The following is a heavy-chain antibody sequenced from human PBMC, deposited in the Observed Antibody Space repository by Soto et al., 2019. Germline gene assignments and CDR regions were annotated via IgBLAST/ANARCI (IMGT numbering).Heavy chain of an antibody. J-gene: IGHJ3*02. V-gene: IGHV3-23*01. CDR1: GVPFRSYA. CDR3: AKGNSWSPALVLDI. Sequence: PGGSQRLSSTSSGVPFRSYAMNWVRQAPGKGLEWVSAISGSGGSTYYADSVKGRLTISRDSSKNTLYLQMNSLRAEDTAVYYCAKGNSWSPALVLDIWGQGTMVTVSS. D-gene: IGHD1-7*01. CDR2: ISGSGGST.